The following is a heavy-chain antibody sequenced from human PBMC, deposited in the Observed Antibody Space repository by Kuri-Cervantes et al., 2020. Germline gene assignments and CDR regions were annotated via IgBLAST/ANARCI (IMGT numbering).Heavy chain of an antibody. V-gene: IGHV1-46*01. Sequence: ASVKVSCKVSGYTLTELSMHWVRQAPGQGLEWMGIINPSGGSTSYAQKFQGRVTMTRDTSTSTVYMELSSLRSEDTAVYYCARPAHVLGYFDYWGQGTLVTVSS. CDR1: GYTLTELS. CDR2: INPSGGST. CDR3: ARPAHVLGYFDY. J-gene: IGHJ4*02. D-gene: IGHD3-3*02.